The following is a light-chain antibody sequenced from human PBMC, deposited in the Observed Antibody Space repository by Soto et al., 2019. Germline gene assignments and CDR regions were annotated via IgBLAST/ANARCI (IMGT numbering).Light chain of an antibody. CDR1: TSDIGTNA. V-gene: IGLV1-44*01. CDR2: TNN. J-gene: IGLJ1*01. CDR3: ATWHDSFYV. Sequence: QSVLTQPPSASGSPGQRVIVSRSGSTSDIGTNAVNWFQHLPGTAPKLLIYTNNQRPSGVPDRFSGSKSGTSASLAISGLQSEDEADYYCATWHDSFYVFGTGTKLTVL.